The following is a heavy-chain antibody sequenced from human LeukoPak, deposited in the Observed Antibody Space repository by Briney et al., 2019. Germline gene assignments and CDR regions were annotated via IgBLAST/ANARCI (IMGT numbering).Heavy chain of an antibody. D-gene: IGHD6-19*01. CDR3: AREHLAVTFGRFDAFDI. Sequence: GGSLRLSCAASGFTFSSYEMNWVRQAPGKGLEWGSYISSSGSTIYYADSVKGRFTISRDNANNSLSLQMSSLRAEDTAVYYCAREHLAVTFGRFDAFDIWGQGTLVTVSS. J-gene: IGHJ3*02. CDR1: GFTFSSYE. CDR2: ISSSGSTI. V-gene: IGHV3-48*03.